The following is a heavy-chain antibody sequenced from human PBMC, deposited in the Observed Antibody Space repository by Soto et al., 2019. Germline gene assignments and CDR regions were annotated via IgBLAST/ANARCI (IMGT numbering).Heavy chain of an antibody. CDR2: IGDSGAST. CDR1: GFSFSSFA. D-gene: IGHD1-26*01. V-gene: IGHV3-23*01. J-gene: IGHJ6*04. Sequence: EVLLLESGGGLVQPGGSLRLSCEASGFSFSSFAMNWVRQAPGKGLEWVSAIGDSGASTYYADSVKGRFTISRDNSRNTLYPQLNSLRAEDTGVDYGAKGAELEVWGNGTTVTVSS. CDR3: AKGAELEV.